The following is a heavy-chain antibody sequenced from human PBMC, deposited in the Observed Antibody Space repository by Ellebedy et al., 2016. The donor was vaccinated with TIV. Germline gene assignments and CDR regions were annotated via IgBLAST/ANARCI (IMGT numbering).Heavy chain of an antibody. CDR3: ARDQGEWLRHNGMDV. J-gene: IGHJ6*02. Sequence: GGSLRLSCAASGFTFSSYGMHWVRQAPGKGLEWVAGLWFDGDYRNYADSVKGRFTISRDNSKNTLFLQLNSLRPEDTAVYYCARDQGEWLRHNGMDVWGQGTTVTVSS. V-gene: IGHV3-33*01. CDR1: GFTFSSYG. CDR2: LWFDGDYR. D-gene: IGHD3-10*01.